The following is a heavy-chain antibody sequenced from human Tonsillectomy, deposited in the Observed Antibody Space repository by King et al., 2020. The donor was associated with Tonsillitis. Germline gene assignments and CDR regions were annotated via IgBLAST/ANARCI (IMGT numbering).Heavy chain of an antibody. CDR1: GYNFTTHW. CDR2: IYPGDSDA. D-gene: IGHD3-3*01. J-gene: IGHJ3*02. CDR3: ARTRAAIFGVVILPDAFDI. Sequence: QLVQSGAEVKRPGESLKISCKSSGYNFTTHWIGWVRQMPGKGLEWMGIIYPGDSDARHSPSFQGQVTISADKSISTAYLHWSSLKASDTARYYCARTRAAIFGVVILPDAFDIWGQGTLVTVSS. V-gene: IGHV5-51*03.